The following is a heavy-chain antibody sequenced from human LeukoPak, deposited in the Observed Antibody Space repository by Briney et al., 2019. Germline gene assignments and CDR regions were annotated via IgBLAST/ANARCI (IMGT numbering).Heavy chain of an antibody. D-gene: IGHD3-10*01. J-gene: IGHJ5*02. CDR3: ARDGNVLWFRGLGYWFDP. V-gene: IGHV3-33*01. CDR2: IWYDGSNK. CDR1: GFTFSSYG. Sequence: GRSLRLSCAASGFTFSSYGMHWVRQAPGKGLEWVAVIWYDGSNKYYADSVKGRFTISRDNSKNTLYLQMNSLRAEDTAVYYCARDGNVLWFRGLGYWFDPWGQGTLVTVSS.